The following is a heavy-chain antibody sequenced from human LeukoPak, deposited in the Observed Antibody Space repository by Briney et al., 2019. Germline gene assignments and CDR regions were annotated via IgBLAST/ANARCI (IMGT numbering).Heavy chain of an antibody. V-gene: IGHV3-74*01. J-gene: IGHJ4*02. D-gene: IGHD6-19*01. CDR1: GFTLSSYW. Sequence: PGGSLTLPCAASGFTLSSYWMHWVRQAPGRGLVWVSRINSDGSSTTYADSVKGRFTISRDNAENTLYLQMNSLRAEDTAVYFCARDGSGWSVDDWGQGTLVTVSS. CDR2: INSDGSST. CDR3: ARDGSGWSVDD.